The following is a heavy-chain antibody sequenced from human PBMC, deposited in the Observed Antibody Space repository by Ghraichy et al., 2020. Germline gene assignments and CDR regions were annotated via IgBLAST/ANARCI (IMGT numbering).Heavy chain of an antibody. Sequence: GGSLRLSCAASGFTFSDYYMSWIRQAPGKGLEWVSYISSSSSYTNYADSVKGRFTISRDNAKNSLYLQMNSLRAEDTAVYYCARDPMISEGEYYYYGMDVWGQGTTVTVSS. V-gene: IGHV3-11*06. CDR2: ISSSSSYT. CDR3: ARDPMISEGEYYYYGMDV. J-gene: IGHJ6*02. CDR1: GFTFSDYY. D-gene: IGHD3/OR15-3a*01.